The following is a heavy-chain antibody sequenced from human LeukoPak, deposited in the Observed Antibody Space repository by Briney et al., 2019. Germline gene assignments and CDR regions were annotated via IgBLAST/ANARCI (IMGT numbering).Heavy chain of an antibody. Sequence: WGVLRLSCAASGFTFDDYGMSWVRQAPGKGLEWVSGINWNGGSTGYADSVKGRFTISRDNAKNSLYLQMNSLRAEDTALYYCARDKGEPSGTTHFDYRGQGTLVTVSS. V-gene: IGHV3-20*04. CDR3: ARDKGEPSGTTHFDY. CDR2: INWNGGST. J-gene: IGHJ4*02. CDR1: GFTFDDYG. D-gene: IGHD1/OR15-1a*01.